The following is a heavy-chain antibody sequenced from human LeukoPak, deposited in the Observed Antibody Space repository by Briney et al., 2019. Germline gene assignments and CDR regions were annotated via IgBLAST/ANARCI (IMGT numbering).Heavy chain of an antibody. J-gene: IGHJ3*02. CDR3: ARVFRVGLTAMPKVPNAFDI. CDR1: GYTFTSYG. V-gene: IGHV1-18*01. CDR2: ISAYNGNT. D-gene: IGHD5-18*01. Sequence: GESLKVSCKASGYTFTSYGISWVRQAPGQGLEWMGWISAYNGNTNYAQKLQGRVTMTTDTSTSTAYMELRSLRSDDTAVYYCARVFRVGLTAMPKVPNAFDIWGQGTMVTVSS.